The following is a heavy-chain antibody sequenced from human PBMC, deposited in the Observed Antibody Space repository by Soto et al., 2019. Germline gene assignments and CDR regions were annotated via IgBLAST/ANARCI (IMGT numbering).Heavy chain of an antibody. D-gene: IGHD3-9*01. CDR3: AKDPSTGSADY. V-gene: IGHV3-23*01. J-gene: IGHJ4*02. Sequence: SCTASGFILSNYAMNWVRQAPGKGLEWVSTLSKDGANEHYADSVKGRFTISRDGSKNTLYLQMNSLRAEDTAMYYCAKDPSTGSADYRGQGTQVTVSS. CDR2: LSKDGANE. CDR1: GFILSNYA.